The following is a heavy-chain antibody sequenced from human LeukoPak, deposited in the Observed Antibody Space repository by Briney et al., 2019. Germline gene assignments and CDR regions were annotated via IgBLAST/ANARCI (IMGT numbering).Heavy chain of an antibody. V-gene: IGHV3-7*01. D-gene: IGHD2-21*02. J-gene: IGHJ4*02. Sequence: GGSLRLSCAASGFTFSSYWMSWVRQAPGKGLEWVANIKQDGSEKYYVDSVKGRFTISRDNAKNSLYLQMNSLRAEDTAVYYCARDTYCGGDCYSVDYWGQGTLVTISS. CDR1: GFTFSSYW. CDR2: IKQDGSEK. CDR3: ARDTYCGGDCYSVDY.